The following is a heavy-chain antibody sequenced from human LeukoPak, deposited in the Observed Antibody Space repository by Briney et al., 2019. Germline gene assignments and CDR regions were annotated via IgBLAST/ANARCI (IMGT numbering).Heavy chain of an antibody. V-gene: IGHV4-38-2*02. D-gene: IGHD6-13*01. CDR2: IYHSGST. CDR3: ASGSDIAAADPVDY. CDR1: GYSISSGYY. J-gene: IGHJ4*02. Sequence: SETLSLTCTVSGYSISSGYYWGWIRQPPGKGLEWIGSIYHSGSTYYNPSLKSRVTISVDTSKNQFSLKLSSVTAADAAVYYCASGSDIAAADPVDYWGQGTLVTVSS.